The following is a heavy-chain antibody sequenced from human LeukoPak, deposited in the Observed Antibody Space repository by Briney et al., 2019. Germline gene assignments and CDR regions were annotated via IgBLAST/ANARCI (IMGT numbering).Heavy chain of an antibody. CDR2: FHTAGDT. D-gene: IGHD2-2*01. Sequence: EGSLRLSCAASGFTFSNYDMHWVRQATGKGLEWVSAFHTAGDTHYSGSVKGRFAASRENAKNSFYLQMNNLRAGDTAVYYCARGSCSSRSCYKRVNGLDVWGQGTPVTVSS. CDR1: GFTFSNYD. CDR3: ARGSCSSRSCYKRVNGLDV. J-gene: IGHJ6*02. V-gene: IGHV3-13*01.